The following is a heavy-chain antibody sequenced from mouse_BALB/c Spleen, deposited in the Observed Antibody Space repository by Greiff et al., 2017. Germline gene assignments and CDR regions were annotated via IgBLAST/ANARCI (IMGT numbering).Heavy chain of an antibody. Sequence: EVQLVESGPGLVKPSQSLSLTCTVTGYSITSDYAWNWIRQFPGNKLEWMGYISYSGSTSYNPSLKSRISITRDTSKNQFFLQLNSVTTEDTATYYCARDYDGFPYWGQGTLVTVSA. CDR2: ISYSGST. CDR1: GYSITSDYA. D-gene: IGHD2-4*01. V-gene: IGHV3-2*02. J-gene: IGHJ3*01. CDR3: ARDYDGFPY.